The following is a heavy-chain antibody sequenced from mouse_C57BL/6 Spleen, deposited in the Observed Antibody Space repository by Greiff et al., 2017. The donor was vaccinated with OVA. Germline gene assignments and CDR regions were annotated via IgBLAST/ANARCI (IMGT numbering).Heavy chain of an antibody. D-gene: IGHD2-5*01. V-gene: IGHV1-54*01. Sequence: VHLVESGAELVRPGTSVKVSCKASGYAFTNYLIEWVKQRPGQGLEWIGVINPGSGGTNYNEKFKGKATLTADKSSSSAYMQLSSLTSEDSAVYFCARYYSNYGYYAMDYWGQGTSVTVSS. CDR3: ARYYSNYGYYAMDY. J-gene: IGHJ4*01. CDR2: INPGSGGT. CDR1: GYAFTNYL.